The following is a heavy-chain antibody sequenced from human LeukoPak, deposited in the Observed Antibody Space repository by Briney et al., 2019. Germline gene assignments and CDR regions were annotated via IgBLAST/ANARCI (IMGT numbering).Heavy chain of an antibody. CDR2: INAGNGNT. V-gene: IGHV1-3*01. CDR1: GYTFTSYD. J-gene: IGHJ6*02. CDR3: ASGPVSYLGGDYYYYYGMDV. Sequence: GASVKVSCKASGYTFTSYDINWVRQATGQGLEWMGWINAGNGNTKYSQKFQGRVTITRDTSASTAYMELSSLRSEDTAVYYCASGPVSYLGGDYYYYYGMDVWGQGTTVTVSS. D-gene: IGHD3-10*01.